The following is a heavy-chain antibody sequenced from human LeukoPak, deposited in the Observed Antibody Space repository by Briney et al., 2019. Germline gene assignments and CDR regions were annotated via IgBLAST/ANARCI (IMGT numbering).Heavy chain of an antibody. CDR2: INHSGST. D-gene: IGHD2-2*01. J-gene: IGHJ5*02. Sequence: PSETLSLTCAVYGGSFSGYYWSWIRQPPGKGLEWIGEINHSGSTNYNPSLKSRVTISVDTSKNQFSLKLSSVTAADTAVYYCARVKGYQLLSNWFDPWGQGTLVTVSS. V-gene: IGHV4-34*01. CDR3: ARVKGYQLLSNWFDP. CDR1: GGSFSGYY.